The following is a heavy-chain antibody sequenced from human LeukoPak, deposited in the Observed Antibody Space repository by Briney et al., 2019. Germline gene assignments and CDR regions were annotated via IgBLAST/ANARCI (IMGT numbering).Heavy chain of an antibody. CDR3: ARDDPPTMIAY. J-gene: IGHJ4*02. Sequence: PSQTLSLTCTVSGGSINSGGYYWSWIRQHPGKGLEWIGYIYYSGSTYYNPSLKSRVTISVDTSKNQFSLKLSSVTAADTAVYYCARDDPPTMIAYWGQGTLVTVSS. CDR2: IYYSGST. D-gene: IGHD3-22*01. CDR1: GGSINSGGYY. V-gene: IGHV4-31*03.